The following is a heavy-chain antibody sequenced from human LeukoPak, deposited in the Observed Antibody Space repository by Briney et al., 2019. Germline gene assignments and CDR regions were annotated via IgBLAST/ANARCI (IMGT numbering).Heavy chain of an antibody. CDR3: ARGNDYGGNPFDY. CDR1: GYTFTSCD. V-gene: IGHV1-8*01. J-gene: IGHJ4*02. CDR2: MNPNSGNT. Sequence: ASVTVSCKASGYTFTSCDINWVRQATGQGLEWMGWMNPNSGNTGYAQKFQGRVTMTRNTSISTAYMELSSLRSDDTAVYYCARGNDYGGNPFDYWGQGTLVTVSS. D-gene: IGHD4-23*01.